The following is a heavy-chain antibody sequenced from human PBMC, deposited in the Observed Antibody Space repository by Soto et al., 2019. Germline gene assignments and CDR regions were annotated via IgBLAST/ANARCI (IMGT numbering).Heavy chain of an antibody. Sequence: ASVKVSCKASGGTFSSYTISWVRQAPGQGLEWMGRIIPILGIANYAQKFQGRVTITADKSTSTAYMELSSLRSEDTAVYYCARSEYQLHYYYYYMDVWGKGTTVTVSS. J-gene: IGHJ6*03. CDR3: ARSEYQLHYYYYYMDV. D-gene: IGHD2-2*01. CDR1: GGTFSSYT. CDR2: IIPILGIA. V-gene: IGHV1-69*02.